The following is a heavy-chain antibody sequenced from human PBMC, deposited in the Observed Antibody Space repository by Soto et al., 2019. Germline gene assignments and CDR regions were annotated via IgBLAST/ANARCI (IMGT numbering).Heavy chain of an antibody. CDR1: GYTFTSYA. D-gene: IGHD6-19*01. J-gene: IGHJ6*02. Sequence: QVPLVQSGAEVKKPGASVKVSCKASGYTFTSYAMHWVRQAPGQRLEWMGWINAGNGNTKYSQKFQGRVTITRDTSASTAYMDLSSQRSEDTAVYYCARDQYVIAVAGTRYYYYGMDVWGQGTTVTVSS. CDR3: ARDQYVIAVAGTRYYYYGMDV. CDR2: INAGNGNT. V-gene: IGHV1-3*01.